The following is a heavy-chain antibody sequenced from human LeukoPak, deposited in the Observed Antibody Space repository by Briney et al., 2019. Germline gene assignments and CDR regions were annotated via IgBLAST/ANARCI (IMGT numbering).Heavy chain of an antibody. V-gene: IGHV7-4-1*02. J-gene: IGHJ5*02. CDR3: ARANLWFGELGWIDP. CDR2: INTNTGNP. Sequence: ASVKVSCKASGHTFTTYAMNWVRQAPGQGLEWMGWINTNTGNPTYAQGFTGRFVFSLDTSVTTAYLQISRLKADDTAVYYCARANLWFGELGWIDPWGQGTLVTVSS. CDR1: GHTFTTYA. D-gene: IGHD3-10*01.